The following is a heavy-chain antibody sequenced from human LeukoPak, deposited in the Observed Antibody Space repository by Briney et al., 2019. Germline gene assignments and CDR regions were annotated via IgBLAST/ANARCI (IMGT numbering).Heavy chain of an antibody. D-gene: IGHD3-10*01. V-gene: IGHV3-48*01. CDR3: AKVTYGSGTYGAFDY. CDR1: GFTFSSYS. Sequence: GGSLRLSCAASGFTFSSYSMNWVRQAPGKGLEWVSYISSSSSTIYYADSVKGRFTISRDNSKNTLYLQMNSLRAEDTAVYYCAKVTYGSGTYGAFDYWGQGTLVTVSS. J-gene: IGHJ4*02. CDR2: ISSSSSTI.